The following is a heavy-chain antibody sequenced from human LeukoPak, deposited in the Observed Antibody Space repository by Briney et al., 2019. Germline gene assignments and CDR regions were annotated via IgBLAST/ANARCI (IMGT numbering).Heavy chain of an antibody. CDR1: GFTFSSYS. Sequence: GGSLRLSCAASGFTFSSYSMNWVRQAPGKGLEWVSSISSSSSYIYYADSVKGRFAISRDNAKNSLYLQMNSLRAEDTAVYYCAREGSATARPFVSNDYWGQGTLVTVSS. D-gene: IGHD6-6*01. CDR3: AREGSATARPFVSNDY. CDR2: ISSSSSYI. V-gene: IGHV3-21*04. J-gene: IGHJ4*02.